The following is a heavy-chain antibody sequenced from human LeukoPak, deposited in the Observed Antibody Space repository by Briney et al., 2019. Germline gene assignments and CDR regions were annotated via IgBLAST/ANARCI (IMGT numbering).Heavy chain of an antibody. CDR1: GGSFSGYY. CDR2: INHSGST. D-gene: IGHD5-12*01. V-gene: IGHV4-34*01. Sequence: SETLSLTCAVYGGSFSGYYWSWIRQPPGKGLEWIGEINHSGSTNYNPSLKSRVTISVDTSKNQFSLKLSSVTAADTAVYYCARGGGYDSLDYWGQGTLVTVSS. CDR3: ARGGGYDSLDY. J-gene: IGHJ4*02.